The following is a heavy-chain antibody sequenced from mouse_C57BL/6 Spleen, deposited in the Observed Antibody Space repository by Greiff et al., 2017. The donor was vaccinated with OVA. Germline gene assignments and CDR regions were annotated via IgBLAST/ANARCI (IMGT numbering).Heavy chain of an antibody. CDR1: GFSLTSYA. CDR2: IWTGGGT. D-gene: IGHD2-4*01. J-gene: IGHJ1*03. CDR3: ARGGPFYYDYESGYFDV. V-gene: IGHV2-9-1*01. Sequence: VHLVESGPGLVAPSQSLSITCTVSGFSLTSYAISWVRQPPGKGLEWLGVIWTGGGTNYNSALKSRLSISKDNSKSQVFLKMNSLQTDDTARYYCARGGPFYYDYESGYFDVWGTGTTVTVSS.